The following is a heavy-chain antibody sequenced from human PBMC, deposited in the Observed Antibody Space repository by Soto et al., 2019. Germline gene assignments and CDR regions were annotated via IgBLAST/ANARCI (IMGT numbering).Heavy chain of an antibody. CDR2: ISLNNGII. CDR1: GFTFDAYA. V-gene: IGHV3-9*01. D-gene: IGHD1-26*01. Sequence: EMQLVESGGGLVQPGRSLRLSSAASGFTFDAYAMHWARQTPAKGLECVAAISLNNGIIEYADSVNGRFTISRDSAHNSLVLQMNSLKPEDTALYYCTKDSAWGGSHLNHAFDVWGQGTMVSVSS. J-gene: IGHJ3*01. CDR3: TKDSAWGGSHLNHAFDV.